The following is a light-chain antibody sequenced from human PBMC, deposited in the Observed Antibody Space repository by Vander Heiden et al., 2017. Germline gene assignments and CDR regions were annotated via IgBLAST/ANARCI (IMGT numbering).Light chain of an antibody. CDR3: QTWGTGIRV. Sequence: QLVLPLSPSASASLGASVKLTCTLSSGHSSYAIAWHQQQPEKGPRYLMKLNSDGSHSKGDGIPDRFSDSSSGAERYLTISSLQSEDEADYYCQTWGTGIRVFGGGTKLTVL. CDR2: LNSDGSH. CDR1: SGHSSYA. J-gene: IGLJ3*02. V-gene: IGLV4-69*01.